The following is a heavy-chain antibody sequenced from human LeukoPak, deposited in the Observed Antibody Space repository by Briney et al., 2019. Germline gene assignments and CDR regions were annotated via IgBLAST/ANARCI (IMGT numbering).Heavy chain of an antibody. Sequence: ASVTVSCKASGFTLTNYAMNWVRQAPGQGLEWMGWINTNSGNPTYAQGFTGRFVFSVESSVSTTYLQISSLEAEDTAVYYCAKDVRRLGIASSGFDYWGQGSLVTVSS. V-gene: IGHV7-4-1*02. D-gene: IGHD6-13*01. J-gene: IGHJ4*02. CDR3: AKDVRRLGIASSGFDY. CDR1: GFTLTNYA. CDR2: INTNSGNP.